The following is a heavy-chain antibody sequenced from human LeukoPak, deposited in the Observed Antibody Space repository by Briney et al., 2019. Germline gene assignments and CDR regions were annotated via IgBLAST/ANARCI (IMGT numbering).Heavy chain of an antibody. Sequence: GGSLRLSCAASGFTFSTYAVNWVRQAPGKGLEWVSAITGSGGATYYADSVKGRFTISRDNSKNTLYLQMSSLRAEGTAVYYCARDPDAFDIWGQGTMVTVSS. CDR3: ARDPDAFDI. J-gene: IGHJ3*02. CDR2: ITGSGGAT. V-gene: IGHV3-23*01. CDR1: GFTFSTYA.